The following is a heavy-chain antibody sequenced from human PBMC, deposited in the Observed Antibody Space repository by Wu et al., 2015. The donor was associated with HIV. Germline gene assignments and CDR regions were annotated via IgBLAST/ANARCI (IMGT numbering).Heavy chain of an antibody. CDR3: ARDGAKGAXVAGATGIYYYGMDV. CDR1: GYTFNSYG. J-gene: IGHJ6*02. D-gene: IGHD6-19*01. CDR2: ISVYNGNT. Sequence: QVQLVQSGAEVKKSGASVKVSCKASGYTFNSYGITWVRQAPGQGPEWMGWISVYNGNTNYARKFQGRVTMTTDTSTSTAYMELRSLISDDTAVYYCARDGAKGAXVAGATGIYYYGMDVWGQ. V-gene: IGHV1-18*01.